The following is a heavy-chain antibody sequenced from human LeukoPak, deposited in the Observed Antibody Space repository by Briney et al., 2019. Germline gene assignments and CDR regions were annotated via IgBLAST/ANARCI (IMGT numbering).Heavy chain of an antibody. CDR3: ARVHMVRGVITTYYFDY. D-gene: IGHD3-10*01. CDR1: GGSISSYY. Sequence: PSETLSLTCTVSGGSISSYYWSWIRQPPGKGLEWMGYIYYSGSTNYNPSLKSRVTISVDTSKNQFSLKLSSVTAADTAVYYCARVHMVRGVITTYYFDYWGQGTLVTVSS. CDR2: IYYSGST. V-gene: IGHV4-59*01. J-gene: IGHJ4*02.